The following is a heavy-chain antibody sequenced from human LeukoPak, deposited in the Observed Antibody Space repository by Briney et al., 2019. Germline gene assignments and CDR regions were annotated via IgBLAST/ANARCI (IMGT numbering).Heavy chain of an antibody. CDR3: ATRRWELLYYFDY. Sequence: SETLSLTCAVCGGSFSVYYWSWIRQPPGKGLEWIGEINHSGSTNYNPSLKSRVTISVDTSKNQFSLKLSSVTAADTAVYYCATRRWELLYYFDYWGQGTLVTVSS. CDR2: INHSGST. J-gene: IGHJ4*02. V-gene: IGHV4-34*01. CDR1: GGSFSVYY. D-gene: IGHD1-26*01.